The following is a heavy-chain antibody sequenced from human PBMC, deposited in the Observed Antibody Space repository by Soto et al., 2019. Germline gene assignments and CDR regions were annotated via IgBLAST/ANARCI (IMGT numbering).Heavy chain of an antibody. Sequence: SETLSLTCRLSGGSFSPNYWGWFRQSPGKGLEWVGYIYYGGTTSYNPSLKSRVTISVDTSKNQFSLKLSSVTAADTAVYYCAREYGGNSGTFDYWGQGTLVTVSS. D-gene: IGHD2-21*02. CDR3: AREYGGNSGTFDY. CDR2: IYYGGTT. V-gene: IGHV4-59*12. CDR1: GGSFSPNY. J-gene: IGHJ4*02.